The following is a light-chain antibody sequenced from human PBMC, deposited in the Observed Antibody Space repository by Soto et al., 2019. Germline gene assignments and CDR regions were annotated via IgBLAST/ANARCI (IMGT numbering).Light chain of an antibody. J-gene: IGKJ4*01. Sequence: DIQMTQSASTLSGSVGDRVIITCRASQGISSYLAWYQQKPGKAPKLLIYAASTLQSGVPSRFSGSGSGTDFTLTISSLQPADFATYYCQQSYRTPLTFGGGTKVDIK. CDR3: QQSYRTPLT. V-gene: IGKV1-39*01. CDR2: AAS. CDR1: QGISSY.